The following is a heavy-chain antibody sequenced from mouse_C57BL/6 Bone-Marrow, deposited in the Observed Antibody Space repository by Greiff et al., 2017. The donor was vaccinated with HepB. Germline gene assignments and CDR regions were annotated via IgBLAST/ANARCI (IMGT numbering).Heavy chain of an antibody. CDR3: ARRVAYYSNGGFAY. J-gene: IGHJ3*01. CDR1: GYSITSGYY. Sequence: EVKLMESGPGLVKPSQSLSLTCSVTGYSITSGYYWNWIRQFPGNKLEWMGYISYDGSNNYNPSLKNRISITRDTSKNQFFLKLNSVTTEDTATYYCARRVAYYSNGGFAYWGQGTLVTVSA. V-gene: IGHV3-6*01. D-gene: IGHD2-5*01. CDR2: ISYDGSN.